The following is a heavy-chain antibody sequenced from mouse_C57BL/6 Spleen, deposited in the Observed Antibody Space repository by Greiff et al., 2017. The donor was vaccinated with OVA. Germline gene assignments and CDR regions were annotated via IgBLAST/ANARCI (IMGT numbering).Heavy chain of an antibody. D-gene: IGHD1-1*01. CDR1: GFTFSDYG. CDR3: ARPSITTVVDMDY. V-gene: IGHV5-17*01. Sequence: EVQRVESGGGLVKPGGSLKLSCAASGFTFSDYGMHWVRQAPEKGLEWVAYISSGSSTIYYADTVKGRFTISRDNAKNTLFLQMTSLRSEDTAMYYCARPSITTVVDMDYWGQGTSVTVSS. J-gene: IGHJ4*01. CDR2: ISSGSSTI.